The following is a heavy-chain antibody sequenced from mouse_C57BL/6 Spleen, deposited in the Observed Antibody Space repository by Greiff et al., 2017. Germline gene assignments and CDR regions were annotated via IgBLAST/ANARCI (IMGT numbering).Heavy chain of an antibody. CDR1: GYTFTSYW. CDR2: IYPGSGST. CDR3: ARDSWYFDV. V-gene: IGHV1-55*01. Sequence: QVQLQQPGAELVKPGASVKMSCKASGYTFTSYWITWVKQRTGQGLEWIGDIYPGSGSTNYNEKFKSKATLTVDKSSSTAYMQLSSLTSEDSAVYYCARDSWYFDVWGTGTTVTVSS. J-gene: IGHJ1*03.